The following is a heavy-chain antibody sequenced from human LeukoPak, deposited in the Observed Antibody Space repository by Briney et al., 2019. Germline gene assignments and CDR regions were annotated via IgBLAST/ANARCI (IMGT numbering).Heavy chain of an antibody. CDR2: LSGSGGDT. Sequence: GGSLRLSCAASGFTFNKYAMSWVRQAPGKGLEWVSSLSGSGGDTYYAESVKGRFTISRDNSKNTLYLQMNSLRAEDTAVYYCAKVVGGSGWWVDYWGQGTLVTVSS. CDR1: GFTFNKYA. V-gene: IGHV3-23*01. D-gene: IGHD6-19*01. CDR3: AKVVGGSGWWVDY. J-gene: IGHJ4*02.